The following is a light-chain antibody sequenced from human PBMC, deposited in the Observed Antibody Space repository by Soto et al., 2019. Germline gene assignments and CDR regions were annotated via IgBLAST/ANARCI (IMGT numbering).Light chain of an antibody. Sequence: EIVLTQSPGTLSLSPGERATLSCRASQSVSSSFLAWYQQKPGQAPRLLIYGASSRATGIPARFSGSGSGTDFTLTISRLEPEDFAVYYCQQYGSYPRTFGQGTKVEIK. CDR3: QQYGSYPRT. J-gene: IGKJ1*01. CDR1: QSVSSSF. CDR2: GAS. V-gene: IGKV3-20*01.